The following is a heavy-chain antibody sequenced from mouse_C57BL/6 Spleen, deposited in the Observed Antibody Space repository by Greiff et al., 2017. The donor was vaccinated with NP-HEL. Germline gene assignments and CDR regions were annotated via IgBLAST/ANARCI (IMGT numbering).Heavy chain of an antibody. D-gene: IGHD4-1*01. CDR3: ARSLGFAY. Sequence: EVQLVESGGGLVQPGGSLSLSCAASGFTFTDYYMSWVRQPPGKALEWLGFIRNKANGYTTEYSASVKGRFTISRDNSQSILYLQMDALRAEDSATCYCARSLGFAYWGQGTLVTVSA. CDR1: GFTFTDYY. J-gene: IGHJ3*01. CDR2: IRNKANGYTT. V-gene: IGHV7-3*01.